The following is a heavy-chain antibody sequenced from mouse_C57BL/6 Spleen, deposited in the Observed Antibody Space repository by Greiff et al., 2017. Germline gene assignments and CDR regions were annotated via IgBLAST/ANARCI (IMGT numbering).Heavy chain of an antibody. J-gene: IGHJ4*01. CDR2: IRSKSNNYAT. CDR3: VRLYDSNYAMDY. CDR1: GFSFNTYA. D-gene: IGHD2-3*01. Sequence: DVMLVESGGGLVQPKGSLKLSCAASGFSFNTYAMNWVRQAPGKGLEWVARIRSKSNNYATYYADSVKDRFTISRDDSESMLYLQMNNLKTEDTAMYYCVRLYDSNYAMDYWGQGTSVTVSS. V-gene: IGHV10-1*01.